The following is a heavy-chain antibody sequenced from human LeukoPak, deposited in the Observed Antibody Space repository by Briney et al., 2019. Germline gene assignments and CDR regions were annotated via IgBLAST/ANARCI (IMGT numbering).Heavy chain of an antibody. CDR2: IYYSGST. CDR1: GGSISSYY. V-gene: IGHV4-59*01. CDR3: ARETYYYDSSGYPTSDAFDI. Sequence: PSETLSLTCTGSGGSISSYYWSWIRQPPGKGLEWIGYIYYSGSTNYNPSLKSRVTISVDTSKNQFSLKLSSVTAADTAVYYCARETYYYDSSGYPTSDAFDIWGQGTMVTVSS. J-gene: IGHJ3*02. D-gene: IGHD3-22*01.